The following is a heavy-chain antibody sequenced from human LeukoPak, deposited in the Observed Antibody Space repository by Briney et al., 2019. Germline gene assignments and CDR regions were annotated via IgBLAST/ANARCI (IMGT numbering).Heavy chain of an antibody. D-gene: IGHD3-9*01. J-gene: IGHJ5*02. CDR1: GGSISSYY. V-gene: IGHV4-59*01. Sequence: RSSETLSPTCTVSGGSISSYYWSWIRQPPGKGLEWIGYIYYSGSTNYKSSLKSRVTISVDTSKNQFSLKLSSVTAADTAVYYCARLTGYSSESWFDPWGQGTRVTVSS. CDR3: ARLTGYSSESWFDP. CDR2: IYYSGST.